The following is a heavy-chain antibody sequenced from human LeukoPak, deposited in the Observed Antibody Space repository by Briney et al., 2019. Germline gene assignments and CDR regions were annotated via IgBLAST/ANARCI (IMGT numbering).Heavy chain of an antibody. CDR3: ASEGPSFYDFWSDYYGDDYYYMDV. Sequence: ASVKVSCKASRYTFTSYGISWVRQAPGHGREWMGWVSAYNGNTNYAQKLQGRVAMTTATSTSTAYMELRSLRSDDTAVYYCASEGPSFYDFWSDYYGDDYYYMDVWGKGTTVTVSS. CDR2: VSAYNGNT. V-gene: IGHV1-18*01. CDR1: RYTFTSYG. J-gene: IGHJ6*03. D-gene: IGHD3-3*01.